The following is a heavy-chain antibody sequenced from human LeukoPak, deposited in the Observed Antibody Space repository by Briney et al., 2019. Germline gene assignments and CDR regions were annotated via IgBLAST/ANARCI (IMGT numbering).Heavy chain of an antibody. CDR3: AKLSGGYTYGLGAYYYYYYMDV. V-gene: IGHV3-23*01. CDR2: ISGSGAKS. CDR1: GFTFSNYA. J-gene: IGHJ6*03. D-gene: IGHD5-18*01. Sequence: GGSLRLSCAASGFTFSNYAMSWVRQAPGKGLEWVSAISGSGAKSYYADSVKGRFTISRDNSKNTLYLQMNSLRAEDTAVYYCAKLSGGYTYGLGAYYYYYYMDVWGIGTTVTVSS.